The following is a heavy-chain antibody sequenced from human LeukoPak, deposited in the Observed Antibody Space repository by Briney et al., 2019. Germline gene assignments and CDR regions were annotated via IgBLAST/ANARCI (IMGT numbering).Heavy chain of an antibody. V-gene: IGHV3-30*03. D-gene: IGHD5/OR15-5a*01. CDR1: GFTLSRHG. CDR3: ARGHVTVSAHDDAFDI. CDR2: VSDNGGLK. Sequence: GGSLRLSCAASGFTLSRHGMHWVRQAPGRGLEWLAVVSDNGGLKYYSDSVKGRFTISRDNSKSTLNLQMNSLRAEDTAVYYCARGHVTVSAHDDAFDIWGQGTMVTVSS. J-gene: IGHJ3*02.